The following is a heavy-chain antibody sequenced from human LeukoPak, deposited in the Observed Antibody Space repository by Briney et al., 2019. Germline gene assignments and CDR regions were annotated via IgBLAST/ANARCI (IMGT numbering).Heavy chain of an antibody. CDR1: DDSFSSHY. CDR3: ARDLVTVTKGFDI. J-gene: IGHJ3*02. V-gene: IGHV4-59*11. D-gene: IGHD4-17*01. Sequence: PSETLSLTCAVSDDSFSSHYWTWIRQPPGKGLEWIGYISYIGSTNYNPSLKSRVTISVDTSKNQFSLKLSSVTAADTAVYYCARDLVTVTKGFDIWGQGTMVSVSS. CDR2: ISYIGST.